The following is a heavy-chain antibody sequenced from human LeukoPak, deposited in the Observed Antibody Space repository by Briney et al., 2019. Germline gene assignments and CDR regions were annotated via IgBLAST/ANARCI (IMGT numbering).Heavy chain of an antibody. CDR1: GFIFTSHG. Sequence: GGSLRLSCAASGFIFTSHGMTWVRQAPGKGLVWVSRINSDGSSTSYADSVKGRFTISRDNAKNTLYLQMNSLRAEDTAVYYCARVASGSSCRPFDCWGQGTLVTVSS. CDR2: INSDGSST. CDR3: ARVASGSSCRPFDC. D-gene: IGHD3-10*01. J-gene: IGHJ4*02. V-gene: IGHV3-74*01.